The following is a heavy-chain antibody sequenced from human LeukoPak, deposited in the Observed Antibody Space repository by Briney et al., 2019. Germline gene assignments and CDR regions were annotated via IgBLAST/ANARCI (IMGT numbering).Heavy chain of an antibody. V-gene: IGHV1-8*03. CDR3: ARGASRSFDY. D-gene: IGHD6-6*01. CDR1: GYTFTSYD. Sequence: ASVKVSCKTSGYTFTSYDINWVRQATGQGLKWMGVMNTNSGNTGYAQRFRGRVTITRNTSISTAYMEPSSLRSEDTAVYYCARGASRSFDYWGQGTLVTVAS. J-gene: IGHJ4*02. CDR2: MNTNSGNT.